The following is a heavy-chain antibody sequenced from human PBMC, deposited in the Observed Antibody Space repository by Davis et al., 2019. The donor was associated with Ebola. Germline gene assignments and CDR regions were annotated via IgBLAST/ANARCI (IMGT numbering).Heavy chain of an antibody. CDR3: AATQAAAKPFDP. Sequence: MPSETLSLTCNVSGVSISNHLWRCIRQPPGKGLEWIGYFYYSGSTNYNPSLKRRATISADMSKNQSFLKLSSVTAADTAVYYCAATQAAAKPFDPWGQGTLVTVPS. CDR1: GVSISNHL. D-gene: IGHD6-13*01. J-gene: IGHJ5*02. V-gene: IGHV4-59*11. CDR2: FYYSGST.